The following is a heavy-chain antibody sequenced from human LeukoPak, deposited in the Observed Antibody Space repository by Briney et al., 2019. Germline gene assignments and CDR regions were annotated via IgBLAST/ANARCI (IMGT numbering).Heavy chain of an antibody. D-gene: IGHD5-24*01. J-gene: IGHJ4*02. CDR3: ASGAADGYNFGFDY. CDR1: GGSIRSHY. V-gene: IGHV4-59*11. CDR2: IYYSGST. Sequence: SETLSLTCTVSGGSIRSHYWSWIRQPPGKGLEWIGYIYYSGSTNYNPSLKSRVTISVDTSKNQFSLKLSSVTAADTAVYFCASGAADGYNFGFDYWGQGTLAAVSS.